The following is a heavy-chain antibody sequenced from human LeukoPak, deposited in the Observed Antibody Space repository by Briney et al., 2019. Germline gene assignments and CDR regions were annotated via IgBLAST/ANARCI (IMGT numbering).Heavy chain of an antibody. CDR1: GFTFSSYV. CDR2: ISYDGSDK. V-gene: IGHV3-30-3*01. CDR3: ARDLILGYSSGFDY. D-gene: IGHD6-19*01. Sequence: GSLRLSCAASGFTFSSYVMYWVRQAPGKGLEWVAVISYDGSDKNYADSVRGRFTISRDNSKNTLYLQMNSLRAEDTAVYYCARDLILGYSSGFDYWGQGTLVTVSS. J-gene: IGHJ4*02.